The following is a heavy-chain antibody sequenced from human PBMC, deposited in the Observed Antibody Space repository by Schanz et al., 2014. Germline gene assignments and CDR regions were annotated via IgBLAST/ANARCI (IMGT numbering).Heavy chain of an antibody. V-gene: IGHV3-33*06. D-gene: IGHD4-17*01. J-gene: IGHJ3*02. CDR1: GFTFSAYG. CDR3: AKDPHRDYGGKPQAFDI. Sequence: QVQLVESGGGVVQPGRSLSLSCAASGFTFSAYGMHWVRPAPGKGLEWVAVIWYDGNNKYYADSVKGRFTISRDNSKNTLYLQMNSLRAEDTALYYCAKDPHRDYGGKPQAFDIWGQGTMVTVSS. CDR2: IWYDGNNK.